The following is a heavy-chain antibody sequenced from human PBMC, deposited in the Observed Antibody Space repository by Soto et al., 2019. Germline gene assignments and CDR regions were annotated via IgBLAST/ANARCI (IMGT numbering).Heavy chain of an antibody. Sequence: GESLKISCKGSGYSFTSYWIGWVRQMPGKGLEWMGIIYPGDSDTRYSPSFQGQVTISADKSISTAYLQWSSLKASDTAMYYCARQWGDCSGGSCYLDYWGQGTLVTVSS. CDR3: ARQWGDCSGGSCYLDY. D-gene: IGHD2-15*01. CDR2: IYPGDSDT. V-gene: IGHV5-51*01. CDR1: GYSFTSYW. J-gene: IGHJ4*02.